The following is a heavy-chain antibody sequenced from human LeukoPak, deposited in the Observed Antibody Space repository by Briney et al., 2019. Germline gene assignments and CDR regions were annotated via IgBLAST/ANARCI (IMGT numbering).Heavy chain of an antibody. CDR1: GGPISSYY. Sequence: SETLSLTCTVSGGPISSYYWSWIRQPPGKGLEWIGYIYYSGSTNYNPFLKSRVTISVDTSKNQFSLKLSSVTAADTAVYYCARKPDAFDIWGQGTMVTVSS. CDR2: IYYSGST. CDR3: ARKPDAFDI. J-gene: IGHJ3*02. V-gene: IGHV4-59*01.